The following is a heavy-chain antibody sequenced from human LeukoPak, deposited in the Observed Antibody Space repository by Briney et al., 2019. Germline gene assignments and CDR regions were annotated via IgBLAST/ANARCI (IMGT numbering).Heavy chain of an antibody. D-gene: IGHD3-10*01. CDR1: GYTFTSYY. V-gene: IGHV1-46*03. J-gene: IGHJ3*02. CDR2: INPSGGST. CDR3: ARGSGSYYSLDAFDI. Sequence: ASVKVSCKASGYTFTSYYMHWVRQAPGQGLEWMGIINPSGGSTSYEQKFQGRVTMTRDTSTSTVYMELSSLRSEDTAVYYCARGSGSYYSLDAFDIWGQGTMVTVSS.